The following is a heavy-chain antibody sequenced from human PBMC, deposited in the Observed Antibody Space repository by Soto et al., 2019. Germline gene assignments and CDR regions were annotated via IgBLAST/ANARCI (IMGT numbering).Heavy chain of an antibody. CDR1: GYTFTSYD. CDR2: MSAYSGNT. V-gene: IGHV1-18*01. J-gene: IGHJ3*02. D-gene: IGHD3-10*01. Sequence: ASVKVSCKASGYTFTSYDINWVRQATGQGLEWMGWMSAYSGNTNYAQKLQGRVTMTTDTSTSTAYMELRSLRSDDTAVYYCAAAMVRGVDAFDIWGQGTMVTVSS. CDR3: AAAMVRGVDAFDI.